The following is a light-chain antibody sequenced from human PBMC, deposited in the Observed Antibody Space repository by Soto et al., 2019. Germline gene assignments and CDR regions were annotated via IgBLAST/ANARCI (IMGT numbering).Light chain of an antibody. CDR1: QTVSTN. CDR2: GAS. Sequence: EIVMTQSPVTLSVSPGERAALSCRASQTVSTNLAWYQQKPGQAPRLLIYGASTRATGIPDRFSGSGSGTEFTLTISSLQSEDFAGYYCQQYNNWPPRHTFGQGTKLEIK. CDR3: QQYNNWPPRHT. V-gene: IGKV3-15*01. J-gene: IGKJ2*01.